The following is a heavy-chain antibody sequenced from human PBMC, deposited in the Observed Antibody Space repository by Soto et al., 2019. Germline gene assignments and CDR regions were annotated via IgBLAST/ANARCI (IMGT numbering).Heavy chain of an antibody. V-gene: IGHV3-30*18. CDR3: AKQLGYCSSSSCRDYYDGMDV. CDR1: GFTFGNYG. D-gene: IGHD2-2*01. Sequence: PGGSPRLSCAASGFTFGNYGMHWVRQAPGKGLEWVAVISYDGSNKYYADSVKGRFTISRDNPKNTLYLQMNSLRLEDTAVYYCAKQLGYCSSSSCRDYYDGMDVWGKGTKVTVSS. CDR2: ISYDGSNK. J-gene: IGHJ6*04.